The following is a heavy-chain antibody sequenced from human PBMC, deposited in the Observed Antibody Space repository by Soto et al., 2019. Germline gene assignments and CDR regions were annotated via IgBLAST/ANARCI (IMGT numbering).Heavy chain of an antibody. D-gene: IGHD1-26*01. CDR3: ARAIPLTHYYDAFDI. Sequence: SEALSVTCTVSGDSISSYYWNWIRQPPGKGLEWIGYISYSGSTNYNPSLQSRVTISVDTSKNQFSLNLSSVTVADTAVYYCARAIPLTHYYDAFDIWGQGTMVTVSS. V-gene: IGHV4-59*01. CDR1: GDSISSYY. CDR2: ISYSGST. J-gene: IGHJ3*02.